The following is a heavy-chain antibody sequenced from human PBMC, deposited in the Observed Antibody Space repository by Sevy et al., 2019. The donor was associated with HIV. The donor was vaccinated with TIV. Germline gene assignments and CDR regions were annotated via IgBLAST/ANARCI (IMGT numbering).Heavy chain of an antibody. CDR2: IRSKAYGGTT. J-gene: IGHJ5*02. Sequence: GGSLRLSCTASGFTFGDYAMSWVRQAPGKGLEWVGFIRSKAYGGTTEYAASVKGRFTISRDDSKSIAFLQMNSLKTKDTAVYYWTRVAVRGDGGASNWFDPWGQGTLVTVSS. CDR1: GFTFGDYA. D-gene: IGHD3-10*01. V-gene: IGHV3-49*04. CDR3: TRVAVRGDGGASNWFDP.